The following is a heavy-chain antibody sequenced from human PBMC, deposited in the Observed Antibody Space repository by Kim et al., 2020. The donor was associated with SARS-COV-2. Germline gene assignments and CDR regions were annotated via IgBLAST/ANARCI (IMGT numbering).Heavy chain of an antibody. V-gene: IGHV3-66*02. D-gene: IGHD3-9*01. J-gene: IGHJ6*02. CDR3: ARESRGTYDILTGYQRSYGMHV. CDR1: GFTVSSNY. Sequence: GGSLRLSCAASGFTVSSNYMSWVRQAPGKGLEWVSVIYSGGSTYYADSVKGRFTISRDNSKNTLYLQMNSLRAEDTAVYYCARESRGTYDILTGYQRSYGMHVWGQGTTGTLSS. CDR2: IYSGGST.